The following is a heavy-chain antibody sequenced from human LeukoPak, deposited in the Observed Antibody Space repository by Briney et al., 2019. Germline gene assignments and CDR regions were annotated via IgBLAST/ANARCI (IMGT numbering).Heavy chain of an antibody. Sequence: GGSLRLSCAASGFTVSSNYMSWVRQAPGKGLEWVSVIYSGGSTYYADSVKGRFTISRDNSKNTPYLQMNSLRAEDTAVYYCARAAYCGGDCYYYWGQGTLVTVSS. CDR2: IYSGGST. CDR1: GFTVSSNY. J-gene: IGHJ4*02. CDR3: ARAAYCGGDCYYY. V-gene: IGHV3-66*01. D-gene: IGHD2-21*02.